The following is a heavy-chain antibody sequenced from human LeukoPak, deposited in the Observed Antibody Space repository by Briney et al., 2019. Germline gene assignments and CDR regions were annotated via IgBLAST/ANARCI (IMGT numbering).Heavy chain of an antibody. CDR3: ARHWGSVAGSRFDY. V-gene: IGHV5-51*01. D-gene: IGHD2-15*01. J-gene: IGHJ4*02. Sequence: GESLKISCKGSGYSFTSYWIAWVRQMPGKGLEWMGIIYPGDSDTRYSPSLQGQVTISTDRSIGTAYLQWSSLKASDTAMYYCARHWGSVAGSRFDYWGQGTLVTVSS. CDR1: GYSFTSYW. CDR2: IYPGDSDT.